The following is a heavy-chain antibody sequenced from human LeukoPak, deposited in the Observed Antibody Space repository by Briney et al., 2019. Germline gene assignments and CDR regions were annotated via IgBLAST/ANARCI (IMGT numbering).Heavy chain of an antibody. Sequence: PGGSLRLSCAASGFTFSSYSMNWVRQAPGKGLEWVSYISSSSSTIYYADSVKGRFTISRDNAKNSLYLQMNSLRAEDTAVYYCARASYGSPPRFDYWGQGTLVTVSS. D-gene: IGHD5-18*01. J-gene: IGHJ4*02. CDR2: ISSSSSTI. CDR3: ARASYGSPPRFDY. CDR1: GFTFSSYS. V-gene: IGHV3-48*04.